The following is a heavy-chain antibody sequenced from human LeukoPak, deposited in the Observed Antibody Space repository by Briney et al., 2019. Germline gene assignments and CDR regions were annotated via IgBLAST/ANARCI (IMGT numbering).Heavy chain of an antibody. CDR1: VGSISSYY. D-gene: IGHD2-15*01. CDR3: ARVICSGGSCYDSNWFDP. Sequence: SETLSLTCTVSVGSISSYYWSWIRQPAGKGLEWIGRIYTSGSTNYNPSLKSRVTMSVDTSKNQFSLKLSSVTAADTAVYYCARVICSGGSCYDSNWFDPWGQGTLVTVSS. CDR2: IYTSGST. J-gene: IGHJ5*02. V-gene: IGHV4-4*07.